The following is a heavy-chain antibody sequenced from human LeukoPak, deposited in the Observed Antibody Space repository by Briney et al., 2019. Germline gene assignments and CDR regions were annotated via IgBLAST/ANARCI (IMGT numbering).Heavy chain of an antibody. CDR3: ASAYYYGSGSYTFDY. J-gene: IGHJ4*02. CDR1: GGSISSSSYY. V-gene: IGHV4-39*07. CDR2: IYTSGST. D-gene: IGHD3-10*01. Sequence: SETLSLTCTVSGGSISSSSYYWGWIRQPPGKGLEWIGRIYTSGSTNYNPSLKSRVTISVDTSKNQFSLKLSSVTAADTAVYYCASAYYYGSGSYTFDYWGQGTLVTVSS.